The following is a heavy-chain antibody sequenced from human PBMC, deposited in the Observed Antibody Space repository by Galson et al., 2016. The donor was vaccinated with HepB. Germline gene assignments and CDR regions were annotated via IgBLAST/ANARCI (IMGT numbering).Heavy chain of an antibody. CDR3: ARVGADWNYVFDS. CDR2: ISASGGA. Sequence: SLRLSCAASGFSFSNDAMHWVRQAPGKGLEWVSYISASGGAHYADSVKGRFTMSRDNANYSVYLQMNSLRAEDTAVYYCARVGADWNYVFDSWGQGTLVTVSS. CDR1: GFSFSNDA. J-gene: IGHJ4*02. D-gene: IGHD1-7*01. V-gene: IGHV3-48*01.